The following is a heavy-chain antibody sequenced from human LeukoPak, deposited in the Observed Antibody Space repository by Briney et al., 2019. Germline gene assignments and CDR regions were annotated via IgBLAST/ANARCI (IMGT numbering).Heavy chain of an antibody. J-gene: IGHJ3*01. CDR3: ARVGHYDSSVYADGVFDF. CDR2: INPDSGNT. V-gene: IGHV1-2*02. Sequence: ASVKVSCKASGYTFTGYYLHWVRQAPGHGLEWLGWINPDSGNTKYSQKFQGRVTLTRDTSLSTAYMEVSRLGSDDTAVYYCARVGHYDSSVYADGVFDFWGQGTMVTVSS. CDR1: GYTFTGYY. D-gene: IGHD3-22*01.